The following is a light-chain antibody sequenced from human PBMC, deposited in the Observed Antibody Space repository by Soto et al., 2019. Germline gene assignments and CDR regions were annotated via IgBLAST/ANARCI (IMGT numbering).Light chain of an antibody. V-gene: IGKV3-20*01. CDR2: GAS. J-gene: IGKJ1*01. CDR3: QQYDRSPTWT. Sequence: EIVLTQSPVTLPLSPGERATLSCRASQSISSSYLAWYQQKPGQAPRLLIYGASSRATGIPDRFSGSGSGTDFTLTISRLEPEDFSVYYCQQYDRSPTWTFGQGTKVDIK. CDR1: QSISSSY.